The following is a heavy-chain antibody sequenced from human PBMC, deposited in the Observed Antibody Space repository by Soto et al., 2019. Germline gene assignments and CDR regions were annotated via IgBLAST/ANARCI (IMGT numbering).Heavy chain of an antibody. CDR2: GLRPDYT. CDR1: GGSINDYY. V-gene: IGHV4-59*01. J-gene: IGHJ4*01. Sequence: QVQLQESGPGLVKPSETLSLTCTVSGGSINDYYWSWTRQPPGKGLEWIAYGLRPDYTGYNPSLSNRVTIPSDTSKNQFSLRLISVTAADTAVYYCVAGPDRAKSAYWGQGTLVTVSS. CDR3: VAGPDRAKSAY.